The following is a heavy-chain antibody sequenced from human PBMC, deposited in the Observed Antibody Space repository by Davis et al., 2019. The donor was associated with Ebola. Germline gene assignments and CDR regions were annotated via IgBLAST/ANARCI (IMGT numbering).Heavy chain of an antibody. J-gene: IGHJ6*02. CDR3: ARGVAGRVRGVPWAMDV. CDR1: GFTFSSYG. D-gene: IGHD3-10*01. CDR2: IWYDGSNK. Sequence: GGSLRLSCAASGFTFSSYGMHWVRQAPGKGLEWVAVIWYDGSNKYYADSVKGRFTIPRENAKKSLYLQMNSLGAGDTAVYYCARGVAGRVRGVPWAMDVWGQGTTVTVS. V-gene: IGHV3-33*01.